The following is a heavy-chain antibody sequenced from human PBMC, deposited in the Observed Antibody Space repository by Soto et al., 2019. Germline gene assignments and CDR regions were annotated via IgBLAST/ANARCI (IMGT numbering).Heavy chain of an antibody. J-gene: IGHJ4*02. V-gene: IGHV3-23*01. D-gene: IGHD3-3*01. Sequence: GSLRLSCAASGFTFSSYAMSWVRQAPGKGLEWVSAITGSGDSTYYADSVKGRFTVSRDNSKNTLYLRMNSLRAEDTAVYYCAKVFVFTIREGFDYWGLGPLVTVSS. CDR2: ITGSGDST. CDR3: AKVFVFTIREGFDY. CDR1: GFTFSSYA.